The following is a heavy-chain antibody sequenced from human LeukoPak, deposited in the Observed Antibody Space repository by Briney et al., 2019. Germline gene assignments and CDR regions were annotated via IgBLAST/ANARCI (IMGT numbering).Heavy chain of an antibody. V-gene: IGHV1-2*06. D-gene: IGHD2-8*01. CDR1: GYTFTGYY. Sequence: ASVKVSCKASGYTFTGYYIHWVRQAPGQGLEWMGRINPNNGGTNYAQKFQGRVTMTRDTSISTAYMELSGLRSDDTAVYYCARAEKCTNGVCGLTGIDYWGQGTLVTVSS. J-gene: IGHJ4*02. CDR2: INPNNGGT. CDR3: ARAEKCTNGVCGLTGIDY.